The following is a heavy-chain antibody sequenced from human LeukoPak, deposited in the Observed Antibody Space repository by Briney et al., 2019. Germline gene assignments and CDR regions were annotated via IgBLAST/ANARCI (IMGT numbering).Heavy chain of an antibody. CDR2: FDPENDER. D-gene: IGHD4-11*01. V-gene: IGHV1-24*01. J-gene: IGHJ4*02. CDR3: ATEMTSVVPDY. CDR1: GQTLIELT. Sequence: GASVKVSCKVSGQTLIELTMHWVRQAPGKGLEWMGGFDPENDERMYARNFRGRVTMTEDTSTDTAYMELSSLRSEDTAVYFCATEMTSVVPDYWGQGTLVTVSS.